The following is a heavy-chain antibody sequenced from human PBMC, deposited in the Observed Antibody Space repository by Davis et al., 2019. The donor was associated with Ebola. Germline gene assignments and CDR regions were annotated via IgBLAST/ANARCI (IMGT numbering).Heavy chain of an antibody. CDR2: GTSADT. CDR3: AKDNRNIWSEV. D-gene: IGHD2/OR15-2a*01. J-gene: IGHJ3*01. CDR1: GFKFSSYS. Sequence: GGSLRLSCAASGFKFSSYSMSWVRQAPGKGLEWVSTYGTSADTYYADSVKGRFTISRDNSKNTLYLQMNGLRVEDTAIYYCAKDNRNIWSEVWGQGAMVTVSS. V-gene: IGHV3-23*01.